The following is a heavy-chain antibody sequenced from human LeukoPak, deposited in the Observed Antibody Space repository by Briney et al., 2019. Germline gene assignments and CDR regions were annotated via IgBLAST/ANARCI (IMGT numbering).Heavy chain of an antibody. CDR2: IYSSGST. CDR1: GGSINNYY. CDR3: ARTPNYCFDNSGYYN. V-gene: IGHV4-4*07. Sequence: SETLSLTCTVSGGSINNYYWSWIRQPAGKGLEWIGLIYSSGSTSYNPSLKSRVTMSVDTSKKQFSLRLSSVTAADTAVYYCARTPNYCFDNSGYYNWYQGTVVT. J-gene: IGHJ4*02. D-gene: IGHD3-22*01.